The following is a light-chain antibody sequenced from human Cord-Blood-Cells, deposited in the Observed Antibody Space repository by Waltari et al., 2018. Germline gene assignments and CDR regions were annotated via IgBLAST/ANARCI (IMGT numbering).Light chain of an antibody. CDR1: SSDVGCYNY. Sequence: QSAQTQPASVSGSPGQSITISCTGTSSDVGCYNYVSWYQQHPGKAPKLMIYDVSKRPSGVSNRFSGSKSGNTASLTISGLQAEDEADYYCSSYTSSSTWVFGGGTKLTVL. J-gene: IGLJ3*02. V-gene: IGLV2-14*01. CDR3: SSYTSSSTWV. CDR2: DVS.